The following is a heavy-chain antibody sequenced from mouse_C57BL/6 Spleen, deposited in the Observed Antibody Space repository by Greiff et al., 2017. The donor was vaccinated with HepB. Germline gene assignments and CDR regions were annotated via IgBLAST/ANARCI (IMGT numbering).Heavy chain of an antibody. CDR3: VRHGGIYYDYDAFAY. Sequence: EVQRVESGGGLVQPKGSLKLSCAASGFSFNTYAMNWVRQAPGKGLEWVARIRSKSNNYATYYADSVKDRFTISRDDSESMLYLQMNNLKTEDTAMYYCVRHGGIYYDYDAFAYWGQGTLVTVSA. CDR1: GFSFNTYA. D-gene: IGHD2-4*01. CDR2: IRSKSNNYAT. V-gene: IGHV10-1*01. J-gene: IGHJ3*01.